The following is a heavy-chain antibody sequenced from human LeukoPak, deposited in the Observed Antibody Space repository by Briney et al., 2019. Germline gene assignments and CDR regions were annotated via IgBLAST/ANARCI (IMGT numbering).Heavy chain of an antibody. D-gene: IGHD5/OR15-5a*01. CDR3: AKDSRGSSVRVFDY. Sequence: GGPLRLSCVASGFTFSNYAMTWVRQAPGRGLEWVSAIRGSDENTYYADSVRGRFTISRDISKNTLYLQLTSLRAEDTAMYYCAKDSRGSSVRVFDYWAQGTLVIVST. CDR1: GFTFSNYA. J-gene: IGHJ4*02. V-gene: IGHV3-23*01. CDR2: IRGSDENT.